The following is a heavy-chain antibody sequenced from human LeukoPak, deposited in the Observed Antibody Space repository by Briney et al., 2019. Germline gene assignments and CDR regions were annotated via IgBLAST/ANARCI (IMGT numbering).Heavy chain of an antibody. CDR3: VSSGVRDYYYYGMDV. CDR2: ISYDGSNK. J-gene: IGHJ6*02. CDR1: GFTFSSYA. V-gene: IGHV3-30-3*01. D-gene: IGHD6-19*01. Sequence: PGGSLRLSCAASGFTFSSYAMHWVRQAPGKGLEWVAVISYDGSNKYYADSVKGRFTISRDNSKNTLYLQMNSLRAEDTAVYYCVSSGVRDYYYYGMDVWGQGTTVTVSS.